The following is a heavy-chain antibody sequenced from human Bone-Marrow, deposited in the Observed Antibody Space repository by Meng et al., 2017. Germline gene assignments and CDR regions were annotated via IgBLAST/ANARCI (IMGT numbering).Heavy chain of an antibody. D-gene: IGHD3-22*01. Sequence: GESLKISCAASGFTFSSYAMSWVRQAPGKGLEWVSAISGSGGSTYYADSVKGRFTISRDNSKNTLYLQMNSLRAEDTAVYYCAKELSYYYDSSGYPVDYWGQGTLVTGAS. CDR3: AKELSYYYDSSGYPVDY. CDR1: GFTFSSYA. J-gene: IGHJ4*02. V-gene: IGHV3-23*01. CDR2: ISGSGGST.